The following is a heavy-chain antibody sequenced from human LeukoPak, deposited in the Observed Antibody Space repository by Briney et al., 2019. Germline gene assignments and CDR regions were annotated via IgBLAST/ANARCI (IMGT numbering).Heavy chain of an antibody. CDR1: GYTFTSYG. V-gene: IGHV1-18*01. CDR2: ISAYNGNT. J-gene: IGHJ6*02. CDR3: ARGPAGTGHPYYYYGMDV. D-gene: IGHD6-13*01. Sequence: ASVKVSCTASGYTFTSYGISWVRQAPGQGLEWMGRISAYNGNTNYAQKLQGRVTITTDTSTSTAYMELRSLRSDDTAVYYCARGPAGTGHPYYYYGMDVWGQGTTVTVSS.